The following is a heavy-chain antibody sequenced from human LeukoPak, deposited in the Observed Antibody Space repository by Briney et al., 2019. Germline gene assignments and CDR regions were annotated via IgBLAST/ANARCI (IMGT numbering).Heavy chain of an antibody. D-gene: IGHD6-13*01. CDR2: INHSGST. J-gene: IGHJ6*03. V-gene: IGHV4-34*01. CDR1: GGSFSGYY. CDR3: ARRGGSSSWYYYYYMDV. Sequence: SETLSLTCAVYGGSFSGYYWSWIRQPPGKGLERIGEINHSGSTNYNPSLKSRVTISVDTSKNQCSLKLSSVTAADTAVYYCARRGGSSSWYYYYYMDVWGKGTTVTVSS.